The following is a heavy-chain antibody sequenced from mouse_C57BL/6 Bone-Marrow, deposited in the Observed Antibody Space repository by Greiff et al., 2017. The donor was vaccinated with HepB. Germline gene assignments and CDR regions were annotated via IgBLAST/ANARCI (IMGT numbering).Heavy chain of an antibody. CDR1: GFTFSDAW. J-gene: IGHJ4*01. CDR2: IRNKANNHAT. CDR3: TRHIYYYGSSSSYYAMDY. D-gene: IGHD1-1*01. Sequence: EVMLVESGGGLVQPGGSMKLSCAASGFTFSDAWMDWVRQSPEKGLEWVAEIRNKANNHATYYAESVKGRFTISRDDSKSSVFLQMNSLRAEATGIYYCTRHIYYYGSSSSYYAMDYWGQGTSVTVSS. V-gene: IGHV6-6*01.